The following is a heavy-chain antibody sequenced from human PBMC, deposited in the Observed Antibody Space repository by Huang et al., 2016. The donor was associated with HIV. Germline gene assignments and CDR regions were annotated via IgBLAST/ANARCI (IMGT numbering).Heavy chain of an antibody. D-gene: IGHD2-21*02. CDR1: GYSFPNYW. J-gene: IGHJ4*02. CDR3: ARSEVLVTAVPFDH. Sequence: EVQLVQSEAEVKKPGESLKISCRGSGYSFPNYWIGWVRQRPGEGLEWMGVGSPADFDTRYSPSFQGQVTFSADKSTRTAYLQWSSLQASDTAIYYCARSEVLVTAVPFDHWGQGTLVTVSS. V-gene: IGHV5-51*03. CDR2: GSPADFDT.